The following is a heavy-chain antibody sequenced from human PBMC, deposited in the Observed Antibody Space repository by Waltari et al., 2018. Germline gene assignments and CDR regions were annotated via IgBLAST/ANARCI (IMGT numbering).Heavy chain of an antibody. Sequence: EVQLVESGGGLVQPGGSLRLSCAASGFTVSSHYMSWVRQAPGKGLEGVAVIYSGGSTYYADAVKGRFTISRDNAKNTLYLQMNSLRAEDTAVYYCAREKYECWSGSYYVDYWGQGTLVTVSS. D-gene: IGHD3-3*01. J-gene: IGHJ4*02. V-gene: IGHV3-66*02. CDR3: AREKYECWSGSYYVDY. CDR2: IYSGGST. CDR1: GFTVSSHY.